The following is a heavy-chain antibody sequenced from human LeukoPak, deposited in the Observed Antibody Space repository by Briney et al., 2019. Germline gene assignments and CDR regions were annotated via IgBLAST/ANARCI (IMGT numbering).Heavy chain of an antibody. CDR1: GYSFTSYW. Sequence: GESLKISCKGSGYSFTSYWIGWVRQMPGKGLEWMGIIYPGDSDTRYSPSFQGQVTISADKSISTAYLHFISLKASDTAMYYCARHLADSSGWYFGDYWGQGTLVTVSS. D-gene: IGHD6-19*01. V-gene: IGHV5-51*01. CDR3: ARHLADSSGWYFGDY. J-gene: IGHJ4*02. CDR2: IYPGDSDT.